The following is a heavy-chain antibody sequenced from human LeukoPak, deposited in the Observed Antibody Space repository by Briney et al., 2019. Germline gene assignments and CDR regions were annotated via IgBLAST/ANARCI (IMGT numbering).Heavy chain of an antibody. Sequence: SVKVSCKASGGTFSSYAISWVRQAPGQGLEWMGGIIPIFGTANYAQKFQGRVTITADKSTSTACMELSSLRSEDTAVYYCARGEVVAATPYYFDYWGQGTLVTVSS. D-gene: IGHD2-15*01. CDR2: IIPIFGTA. V-gene: IGHV1-69*06. J-gene: IGHJ4*02. CDR1: GGTFSSYA. CDR3: ARGEVVAATPYYFDY.